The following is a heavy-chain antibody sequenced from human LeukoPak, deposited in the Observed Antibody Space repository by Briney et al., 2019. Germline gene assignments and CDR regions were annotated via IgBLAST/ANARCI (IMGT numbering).Heavy chain of an antibody. D-gene: IGHD4-17*01. V-gene: IGHV4-4*07. CDR3: VRDPTTVTTFFDL. CDR1: GDSIGAYY. CDR2: IYKSMYSGGST. J-gene: IGHJ5*01. Sequence: SETLSLTCTVSGDSIGAYYWSWIRQPAGKGLEWIGRIYKSMYSGGSTDYNPPLKSRVTMSVDTSKNQLSLKLSSLTAADTAVYYCVRDPTTVTTFFDLWGQGTLVTVSS.